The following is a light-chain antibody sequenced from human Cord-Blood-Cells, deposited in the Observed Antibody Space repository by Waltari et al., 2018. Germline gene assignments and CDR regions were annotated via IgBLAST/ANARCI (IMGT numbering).Light chain of an antibody. J-gene: IGKJ4*01. Sequence: EIVMTQSPATLSVSPGERATLSCRASQSVSSNLAWYQQKPGQAPRLLIYGASTRATGMPARFSCSGSGTEFTLTISSLQSEDFAVYYCQQYNNWPPLTFGGGTKVEIK. CDR3: QQYNNWPPLT. CDR2: GAS. CDR1: QSVSSN. V-gene: IGKV3-15*01.